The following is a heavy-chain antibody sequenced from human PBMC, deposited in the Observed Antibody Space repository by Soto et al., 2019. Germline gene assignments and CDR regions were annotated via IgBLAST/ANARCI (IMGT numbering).Heavy chain of an antibody. D-gene: IGHD2-15*01. CDR1: GFTFNRYW. CDR3: IRGVGAAPGQYFDY. Sequence: EVQLVESGGGLFQPGGSLRLSCAASGFTFNRYWMHWVRQAPGKGLMWVSHINTDGSGTAYADSVKGRFTISRDNARDTLFLQMNSLRVEDTAMYYCIRGVGAAPGQYFDYWGQGALVTVSS. J-gene: IGHJ4*02. V-gene: IGHV3-74*01. CDR2: INTDGSGT.